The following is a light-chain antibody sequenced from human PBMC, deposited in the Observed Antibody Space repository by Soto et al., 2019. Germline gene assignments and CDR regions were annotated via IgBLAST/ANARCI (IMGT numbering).Light chain of an antibody. CDR1: QSVSSY. J-gene: IGKJ2*01. V-gene: IGKV3-11*01. CDR2: DAS. Sequence: EIVLTQSPATLSLSPGERATLSCRASQSVSSYLAWYQQKPGQAPRLLIYDASNRATGIPARFSGSGSGTDFTLTSSSLEPEDFAVYYCQQRSYWPPYTFGQGTKLEIK. CDR3: QQRSYWPPYT.